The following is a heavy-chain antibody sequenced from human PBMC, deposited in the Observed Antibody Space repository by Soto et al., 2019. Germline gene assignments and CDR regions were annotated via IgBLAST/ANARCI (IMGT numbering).Heavy chain of an antibody. D-gene: IGHD2-15*01. CDR2: IYHSGST. CDR3: ARARGARYFDY. V-gene: IGHV4-30-2*01. J-gene: IGHJ4*02. Sequence: SETLSLTCAVSGGSISSGGYSWSWIRQPPGKGLEWIGYIYHSGSTYYNPSLKSRVTISVDRSKNQFSLKLSPVTAADTAVYYCARARGARYFDYWGQGTLVTVSS. CDR1: GGSISSGGYS.